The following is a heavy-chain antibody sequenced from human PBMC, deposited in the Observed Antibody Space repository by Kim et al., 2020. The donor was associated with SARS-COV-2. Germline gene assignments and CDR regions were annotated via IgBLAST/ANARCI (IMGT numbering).Heavy chain of an antibody. J-gene: IGHJ4*02. CDR2: IYYSGST. D-gene: IGHD2-2*02. CDR1: GGSISSYY. Sequence: SETLSLTCTVSGGSISSYYWSWIRQPPGKGLEWIGYIYYSGSTNYNPSLKSRVTISVDTSKNQFSLKLSSVTAADTAVYYCARDNSYCSSTSCYRLWDYWGQGTLVTVSS. CDR3: ARDNSYCSSTSCYRLWDY. V-gene: IGHV4-59*01.